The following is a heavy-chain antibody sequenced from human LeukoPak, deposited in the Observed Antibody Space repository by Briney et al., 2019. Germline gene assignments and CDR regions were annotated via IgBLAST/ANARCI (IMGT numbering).Heavy chain of an antibody. V-gene: IGHV4-30-2*01. Sequence: ESSQTLSLTCAVSGGSISSGGYSWSWIRQPPGKGLEWIGYIYHSGSTYYNPSLKSRVTISVDTSKNQFSLKLSSVTAADTAVYYCARATCGSDCYPGGPQAYFDYWGQGTLVTVSS. CDR2: IYHSGST. CDR3: ARATCGSDCYPGGPQAYFDY. D-gene: IGHD2-21*02. CDR1: GGSISSGGYS. J-gene: IGHJ4*02.